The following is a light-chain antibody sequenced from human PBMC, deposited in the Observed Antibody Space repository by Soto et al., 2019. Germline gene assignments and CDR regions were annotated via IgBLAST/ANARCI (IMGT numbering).Light chain of an antibody. CDR2: EVS. J-gene: IGLJ3*02. V-gene: IGLV2-14*03. CDR1: SSDIAGYNY. Sequence: QSALTQPASVSGSPGQSITISCTGSSSDIAGYNYVSWYQQYPGKAPKLLIYEVSNRPSGVSNRFSGSKSGNTASLTISGLQAEDEADYYCSSYATSIGVFGGGTKLTVL. CDR3: SSYATSIGV.